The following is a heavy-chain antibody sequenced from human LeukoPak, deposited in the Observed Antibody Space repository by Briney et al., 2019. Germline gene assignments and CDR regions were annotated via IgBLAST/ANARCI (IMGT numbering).Heavy chain of an antibody. CDR3: SSQPAVLDLDC. J-gene: IGHJ4*02. CDR2: IKPDGRGK. D-gene: IGHD6-19*01. V-gene: IGHV3-7*01. Sequence: GGSLRLSCAASGFAFSSYWMTWVRQAPGKGLEWVANIKPDGRGKTYVDSVKGRFTISRDNAKNSLYLQMRGLRVEDTAVYYCSSQPAVLDLDCWGQGTLVTVSS. CDR1: GFAFSSYW.